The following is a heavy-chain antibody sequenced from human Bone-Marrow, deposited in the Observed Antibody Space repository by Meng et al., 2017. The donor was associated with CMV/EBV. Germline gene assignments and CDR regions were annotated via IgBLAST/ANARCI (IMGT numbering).Heavy chain of an antibody. CDR3: ARIAVAGFVYY. CDR1: AGSISSSSYY. V-gene: IGHV4-39*01. D-gene: IGHD6-19*01. CDR2: IYYSEST. Sequence: GSLRLSCTASAGSISSSSYYWGWIRQPPGKGLEWIGSIYYSESTYYNPSLKSRVTMYVDTSKNQFSLKLSSVTAADTAVYYCARIAVAGFVYYWGQGTLVTVSS. J-gene: IGHJ4*02.